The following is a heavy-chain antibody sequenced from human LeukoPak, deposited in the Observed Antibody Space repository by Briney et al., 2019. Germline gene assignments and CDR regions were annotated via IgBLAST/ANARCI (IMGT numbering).Heavy chain of an antibody. CDR3: ARDSSSGWPDWFDP. J-gene: IGHJ5*02. CDR1: GYTFTSYG. CDR2: ISAYNGNT. D-gene: IGHD6-19*01. Sequence: ASVKVSCKASGYTFTSYGISWVRQAPGQGLEWMGWISAYNGNTNYAQKLQDRVTMTTDTSTSTAYMELRSLRSDDTAVYYCARDSSSGWPDWFDPWGQGTLVTVSS. V-gene: IGHV1-18*01.